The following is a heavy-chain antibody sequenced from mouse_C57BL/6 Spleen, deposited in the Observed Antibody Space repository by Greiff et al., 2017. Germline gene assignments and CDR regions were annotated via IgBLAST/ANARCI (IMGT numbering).Heavy chain of an antibody. J-gene: IGHJ2*01. V-gene: IGHV14-4*01. CDR1: GFNIKDDY. Sequence: EVKVEESGAELVRPGASVKLSCTASGFNIKDDYMHWVKQRPEQGLEWIGWIDPENGDTEYASKFQGKATITADTSSNTAYLQLSSLTSEDTAVYYCTTGSSGYYDWGQGTTLTVSS. D-gene: IGHD3-2*02. CDR2: IDPENGDT. CDR3: TTGSSGYYD.